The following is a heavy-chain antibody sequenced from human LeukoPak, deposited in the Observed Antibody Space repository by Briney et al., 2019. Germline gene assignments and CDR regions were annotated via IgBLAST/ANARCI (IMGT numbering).Heavy chain of an antibody. Sequence: SETLYLTCTVSGDSISRSTYYWAWIRQPPGKGLEWIGSVYYGRSPYFNPSLESRATISVDTSKNHFSLKMSSVTAADTAVYYCARSSGTGTFSYWGQGTLVTVSS. CDR1: GDSISRSTYY. D-gene: IGHD6-25*01. CDR2: VYYGRSP. CDR3: ARSSGTGTFSY. J-gene: IGHJ4*02. V-gene: IGHV4-39*02.